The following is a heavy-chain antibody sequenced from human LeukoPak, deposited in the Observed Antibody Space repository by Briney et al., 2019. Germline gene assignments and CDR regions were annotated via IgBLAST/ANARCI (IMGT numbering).Heavy chain of an antibody. J-gene: IGHJ4*02. Sequence: PSGTLSLTCAVYGGSFSGYYWSWIRQPPGKGLEWIGEINHSGSTNYNPSLKSRVTISVDTSKNQFSLKLSSVTAADTAVYYCARGPRGPYSNYFDWGQGTLVTVSS. D-gene: IGHD4-11*01. CDR3: ARGPRGPYSNYFD. V-gene: IGHV4-34*01. CDR2: INHSGST. CDR1: GGSFSGYY.